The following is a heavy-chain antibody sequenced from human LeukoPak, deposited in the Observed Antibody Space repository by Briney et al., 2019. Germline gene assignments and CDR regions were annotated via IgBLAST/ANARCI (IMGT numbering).Heavy chain of an antibody. CDR2: INPNSGGT. CDR3: ASGSALGGSSWYSELGY. D-gene: IGHD6-13*01. Sequence: ASVKVSCKASGYTFTGYYMNWVRQAPGQGLEWMGCINPNSGGTNYAQSFQGRVTMTRDTSISTAYMELSRLRSDDTAVYYCASGSALGGSSWYSELGYWGQGTLVTVSS. V-gene: IGHV1-2*02. CDR1: GYTFTGYY. J-gene: IGHJ4*02.